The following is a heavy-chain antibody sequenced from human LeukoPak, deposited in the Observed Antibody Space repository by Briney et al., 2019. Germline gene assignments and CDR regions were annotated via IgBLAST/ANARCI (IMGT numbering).Heavy chain of an antibody. J-gene: IGHJ3*02. V-gene: IGHV1-24*01. CDR1: GYTLTELS. Sequence: ASVKVSCKVSGYTLTELSMHWVRQAPGKGLEWMGGFDPEDGETIYAQKFQGRVTMTEDTSTDTAYMELSSLRSEDTAVYYCATDYGGFGVPPAWAFDIWGQGTIVTVSS. CDR2: FDPEDGET. D-gene: IGHD3-10*01. CDR3: ATDYGGFGVPPAWAFDI.